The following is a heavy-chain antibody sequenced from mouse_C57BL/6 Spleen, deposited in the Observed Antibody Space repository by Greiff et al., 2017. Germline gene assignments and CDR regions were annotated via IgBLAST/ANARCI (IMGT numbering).Heavy chain of an antibody. J-gene: IGHJ1*03. V-gene: IGHV1-55*01. CDR3: ARRYDYDWYFDV. CDR1: GYTFTSYW. D-gene: IGHD2-4*01. CDR2: IYPGSGST. Sequence: QVQLQQPGAELVKPGASVKMSCKASGYTFTSYWITWVKQRPGQGLEWIGDIYPGSGSTNYNEKFKSKATLTVDTSSITAYMQLSSLTSEDSAVYYCARRYDYDWYFDVWGTGTTVTVSS.